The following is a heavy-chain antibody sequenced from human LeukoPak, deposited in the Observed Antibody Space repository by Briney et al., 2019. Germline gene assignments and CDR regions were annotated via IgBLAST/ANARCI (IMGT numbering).Heavy chain of an antibody. CDR3: ARDSWGYCSSTRCYGSFDY. CDR2: IYHSGST. Sequence: SETLSLTCDVSGYSISSGYYWGWIRQPPGKGLEWIGSIYHSGSTYYNPSLESRVTISVDTSKNQFSLKLSSVTAADTAVYYCARDSWGYCSSTRCYGSFDYWGQGTLVTVSS. J-gene: IGHJ4*02. V-gene: IGHV4-38-2*02. CDR1: GYSISSGYY. D-gene: IGHD2-2*01.